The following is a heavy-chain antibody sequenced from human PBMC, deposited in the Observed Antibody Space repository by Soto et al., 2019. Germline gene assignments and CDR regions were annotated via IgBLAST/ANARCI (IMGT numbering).Heavy chain of an antibody. V-gene: IGHV1-69*01. CDR2: IIPIFGTA. D-gene: IGHD2-8*01. CDR1: GGTFSSYA. Sequence: QVQLVQSGAEVKKPGSSVKVSCKASGGTFSSYAISWVRQAPGQGLEWMGGIIPIFGTANYAQKFQGRVTITADESTSTAYMDLSSLRSEDTAVYYCARSEPSVLMVYANYWGQGTLVTVSS. J-gene: IGHJ4*02. CDR3: ARSEPSVLMVYANY.